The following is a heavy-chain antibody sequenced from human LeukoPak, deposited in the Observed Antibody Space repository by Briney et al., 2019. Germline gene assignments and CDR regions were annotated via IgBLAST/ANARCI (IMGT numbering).Heavy chain of an antibody. Sequence: ASVKVSCKVSGYTFTDYYIHWVRQAPGQGLEWMGWINPNSVTNYAQKFQGRVTMTRDTSISTAYMELSRLTSDDMAVYYCSRGEVDGPDFDYWGQGTLVTVSS. CDR3: SRGEVDGPDFDY. CDR2: INPNSVT. J-gene: IGHJ4*02. CDR1: GYTFTDYY. D-gene: IGHD1-26*01. V-gene: IGHV1-2*02.